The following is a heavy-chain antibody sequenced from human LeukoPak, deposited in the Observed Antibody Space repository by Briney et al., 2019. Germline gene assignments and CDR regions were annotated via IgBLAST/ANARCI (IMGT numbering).Heavy chain of an antibody. CDR1: GYSISSGYY. Sequence: SETLSLTCAVSGYSISSGYYWGWIRQPPGKGLEWIGSIYHSGSTYYNPSLKSRVTISVDTSKNQFSLKLSSVPAADTAVYYCARHGITGRLPLNNWFDPWGQGTLVTVSS. D-gene: IGHD3-10*01. CDR2: IYHSGST. CDR3: ARHGITGRLPLNNWFDP. V-gene: IGHV4-38-2*01. J-gene: IGHJ5*02.